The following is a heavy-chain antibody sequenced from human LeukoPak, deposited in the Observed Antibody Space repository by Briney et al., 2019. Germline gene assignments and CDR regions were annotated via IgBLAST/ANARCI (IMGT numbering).Heavy chain of an antibody. J-gene: IGHJ4*02. D-gene: IGHD3-10*01. CDR2: INHSGST. Sequence: SETLSLTCAVYGGSFSGYYWSWIRQPPGEGLEWIGEINHSGSTNYNPSLKSRVTISVDTSKNQFSLKLSSVTAADTAVYYCARGTMVRGVIILVWGQGTLVTVSS. V-gene: IGHV4-34*01. CDR3: ARGTMVRGVIILV. CDR1: GGSFSGYY.